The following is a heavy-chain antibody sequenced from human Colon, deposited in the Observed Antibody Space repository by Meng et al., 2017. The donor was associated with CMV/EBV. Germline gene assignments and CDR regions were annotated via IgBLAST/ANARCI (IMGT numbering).Heavy chain of an antibody. V-gene: IGHV3-23*01. CDR2: IGGSATII. CDR3: GKMGAWFRVDS. Sequence: GESLKISCAASGFTFSSYAMSWVRQAPGEGLEWVAVIGGSATIIQYADSVKGRFAISRDNSTNTLYLEMNSLRADDTAVYYCGKMGAWFRVDSWGQGTPVTVSS. D-gene: IGHD3-10*01. J-gene: IGHJ4*02. CDR1: GFTFSSYA.